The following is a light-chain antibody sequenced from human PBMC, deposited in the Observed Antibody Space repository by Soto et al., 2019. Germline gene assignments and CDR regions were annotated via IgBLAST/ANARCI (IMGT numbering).Light chain of an antibody. CDR1: QSVSSC. J-gene: IGKJ1*01. V-gene: IGKV3-11*01. CDR3: QQRSNWPPRT. CDR2: GTS. Sequence: IVMSQSPVTLSVSPGERATLTCRASQSVSSCLAWYQQKPGQAPRLLIYGTSIRATGIPARFSGSGSGTAFTTTISSLEHAEFAVYYCQQRSNWPPRTFGQGTKVDI.